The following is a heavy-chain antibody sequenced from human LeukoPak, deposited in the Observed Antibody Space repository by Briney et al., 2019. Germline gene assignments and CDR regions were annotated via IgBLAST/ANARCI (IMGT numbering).Heavy chain of an antibody. Sequence: GGSLRLSCVASGFTFSTFAMYWVRQAPGKGLEWVSTVSETGRSTYYADSVKGQFTISRDNSKNTLYLQMNSLRAEDTAVYYCAKDRGYSYGISGYWGQGTLVTVSS. J-gene: IGHJ4*02. CDR3: AKDRGYSYGISGY. CDR2: VSETGRST. CDR1: GFTFSTFA. V-gene: IGHV3-23*01. D-gene: IGHD5-18*01.